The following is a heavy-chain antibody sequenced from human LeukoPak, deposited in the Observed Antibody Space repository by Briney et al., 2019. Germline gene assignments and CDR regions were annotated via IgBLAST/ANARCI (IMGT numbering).Heavy chain of an antibody. Sequence: SETLSLTCTVSGGSVNSGSYSWTWIRQPPGKGLEWIGYIYYSGSTNYNPSLKSRVTISADTSKNQFSLKLSSVTDADTAVYYCARGEHSSGYYYYFDYWGQGTLVTVSS. D-gene: IGHD3-22*01. CDR3: ARGEHSSGYYYYFDY. CDR1: GGSVNSGSYS. CDR2: IYYSGST. J-gene: IGHJ4*02. V-gene: IGHV4-61*01.